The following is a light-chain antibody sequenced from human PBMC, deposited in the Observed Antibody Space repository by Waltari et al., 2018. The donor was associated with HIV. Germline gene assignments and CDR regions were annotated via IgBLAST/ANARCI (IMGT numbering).Light chain of an antibody. V-gene: IGLV1-44*01. CDR1: SSNIGSNT. Sequence: QSVLTQPPSASGTPGQRVTISCSGSSSNIGSNTVNWYQQLPGTAPKLLIYSNNQRPSGVPDRFSGSNSGNTATLTISGTQAMDEADYYCQAWDSSTRVFGGGTKLTVL. CDR3: QAWDSSTRV. CDR2: SNN. J-gene: IGLJ3*02.